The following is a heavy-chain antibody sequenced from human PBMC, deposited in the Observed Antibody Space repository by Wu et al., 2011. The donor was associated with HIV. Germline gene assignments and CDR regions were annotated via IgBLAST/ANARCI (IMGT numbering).Heavy chain of an antibody. V-gene: IGHV1-2*02. J-gene: IGHJ4*02. Sequence: QVQLVQSGAEVKKPGASVKVSCKASGYTFTGYYIHWVRQAPGQGLEWMGWINPNNGGTNYAQKFQGRVTMTRDTSISTAYMELSRLRSDDTAVYYCARGGEKDYYGSGNYRGHDYWGQGTLVTVSS. CDR1: GYTFTGYY. D-gene: IGHD3-10*01. CDR2: INPNNGGT. CDR3: ARGGEKDYYGSGNYRGHDY.